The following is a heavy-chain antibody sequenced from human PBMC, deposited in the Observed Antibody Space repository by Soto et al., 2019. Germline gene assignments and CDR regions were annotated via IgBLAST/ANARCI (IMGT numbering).Heavy chain of an antibody. CDR3: ARDYSGYDFWSSYGMDV. D-gene: IGHD5-12*01. CDR1: GGSISSGDYY. CDR2: IYYSGST. Sequence: PSETLSLTCTVSGGSISSGDYYWSWIRQPPGKGLEWIGYIYYSGSTYYNPSLKSRVTISVDTSKNQFSLKLSSVTAADTAVYYCARDYSGYDFWSSYGMDVWGQGTTVTVS. V-gene: IGHV4-30-4*01. J-gene: IGHJ6*02.